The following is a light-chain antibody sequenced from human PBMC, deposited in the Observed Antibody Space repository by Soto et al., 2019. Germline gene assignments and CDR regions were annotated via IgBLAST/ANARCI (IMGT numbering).Light chain of an antibody. V-gene: IGKV1-9*01. CDR3: QQLNSYPPT. CDR2: AAS. Sequence: DIQLTQSPSFLSASVGDRVTITCRASQGISSYLAWYQQKPGKAPKLLIYAASTLQSGVPSRFSGSGSGTEFTLTISSRQPEDFATYYCQQLNSYPPTCGPGTKVDIK. CDR1: QGISSY. J-gene: IGKJ3*01.